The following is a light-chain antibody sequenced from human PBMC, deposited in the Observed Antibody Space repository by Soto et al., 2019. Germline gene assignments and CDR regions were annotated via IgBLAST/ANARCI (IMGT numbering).Light chain of an antibody. V-gene: IGKV3-11*01. CDR1: QSVSSSY. CDR2: DAS. J-gene: IGKJ4*01. CDR3: HQCSKWVT. Sequence: TLAKGTVTLSKGGRTTGSCRASQSVSSSYLAWYRQKPGQAPRLLIYDASNRATGIPARFSGSGFGTDFSLNICSLESEDFAVYYCHQCSKWVTFGRGTKLDIK.